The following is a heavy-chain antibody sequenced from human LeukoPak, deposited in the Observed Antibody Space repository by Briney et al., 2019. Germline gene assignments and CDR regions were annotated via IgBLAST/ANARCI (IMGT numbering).Heavy chain of an antibody. CDR2: ISFSGEST. CDR3: AKDIQLST. CDR1: GFTFSDSA. Sequence: GSLRLSCAASGFTFSDSAMTWVRQAPGKGLEWVSLISFSGESTFYAESVKGRFTIARDNSKDSLYLQMNSLRAEDTAIYYCAKDIQLSTWGLGTMVTVSS. D-gene: IGHD5-24*01. V-gene: IGHV3-23*01. J-gene: IGHJ3*01.